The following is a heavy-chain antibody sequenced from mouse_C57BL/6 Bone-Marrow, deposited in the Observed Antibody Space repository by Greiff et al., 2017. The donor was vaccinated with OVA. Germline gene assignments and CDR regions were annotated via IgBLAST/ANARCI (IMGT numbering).Heavy chain of an antibody. CDR3: AREGGYYSFDY. Sequence: VQLQESGPELVKPGASVKISCKASGYAFSSSWMHWVKQRPGKGLEWIGRIYPGDGDTNYNGKFKGKATLTADKSSSTAYMQLSSLTSEDSAVYFCAREGGYYSFDYWGQGTTLTGSS. CDR1: GYAFSSSW. V-gene: IGHV1-82*01. D-gene: IGHD2-3*01. J-gene: IGHJ2*01. CDR2: IYPGDGDT.